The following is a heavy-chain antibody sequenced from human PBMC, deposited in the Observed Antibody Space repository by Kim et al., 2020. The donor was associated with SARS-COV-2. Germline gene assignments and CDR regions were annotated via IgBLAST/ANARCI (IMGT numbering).Heavy chain of an antibody. Sequence: DYAVSVKSRITISPDTSKNQFSLQLSSVTPEDTAVYYCARNRRAVDAFDIWGLGTMVTVSS. V-gene: IGHV6-1*01. J-gene: IGHJ3*02. CDR3: ARNRRAVDAFDI. D-gene: IGHD3-16*02.